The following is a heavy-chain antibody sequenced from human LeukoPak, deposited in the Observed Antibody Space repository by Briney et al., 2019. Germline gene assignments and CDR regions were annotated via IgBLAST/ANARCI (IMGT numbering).Heavy chain of an antibody. Sequence: ASVKVSCKASGYTFTSYAMHWVRQAPGQRLEWMGWINAGNGNTKYSQKFQGRVTITRDTSASTAYMELSSLRSEDTAVYYCARVPIAVAGTHYFDYWGQGTLVTVSS. CDR1: GYTFTSYA. CDR2: INAGNGNT. V-gene: IGHV1-3*01. D-gene: IGHD6-19*01. J-gene: IGHJ4*02. CDR3: ARVPIAVAGTHYFDY.